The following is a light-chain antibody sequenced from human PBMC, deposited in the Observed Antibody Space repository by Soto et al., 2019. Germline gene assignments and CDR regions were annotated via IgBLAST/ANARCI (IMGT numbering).Light chain of an antibody. CDR1: HSVSSSY. J-gene: IGKJ3*01. CDR3: KQYGGSPLVT. Sequence: EIVLTQSPGTLSLSPGERATLSCRTSHSVSSSYLAWYQQKPGQAPRPLIYGASSRATGIPDRFSGSRSGTDFTLTISRVEAEAFAVHYCKQYGGSPLVTFGPGKKFDI. CDR2: GAS. V-gene: IGKV3-20*01.